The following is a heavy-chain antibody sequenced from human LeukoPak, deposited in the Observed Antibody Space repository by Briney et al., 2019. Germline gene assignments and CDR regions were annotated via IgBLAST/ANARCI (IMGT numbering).Heavy chain of an antibody. CDR1: GGSISSYY. Sequence: SETLSLTCTVPGGSISSYYWSWIRQPAGKGLEWIGYIYYSGSTNYNPSLKSRVTISVDTSKNQFSLKLSSVTAADTAVYYCARTHYSSSWTPLYYYYYMDVWGKGTTVTVSS. CDR3: ARTHYSSSWTPLYYYYYMDV. J-gene: IGHJ6*03. V-gene: IGHV4-59*08. D-gene: IGHD6-13*01. CDR2: IYYSGST.